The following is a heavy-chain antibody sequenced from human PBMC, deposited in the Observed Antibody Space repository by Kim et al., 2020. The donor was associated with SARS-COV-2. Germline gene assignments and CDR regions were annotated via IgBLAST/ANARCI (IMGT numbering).Heavy chain of an antibody. CDR1: GFIFRNYW. V-gene: IGHV3-74*01. CDR2: INRDGSST. D-gene: IGHD4-4*01. Sequence: GGSLRLSCAASGFIFRNYWMHWVRQVPGKGLMWVSRINRDGSSTSYADSVQGRITISRDNAKNTLSLQMNSLSAEDTAVYYCVRDSFTGTYYFGMDVWGQGTTVTVSS. CDR3: VRDSFTGTYYFGMDV. J-gene: IGHJ6*02.